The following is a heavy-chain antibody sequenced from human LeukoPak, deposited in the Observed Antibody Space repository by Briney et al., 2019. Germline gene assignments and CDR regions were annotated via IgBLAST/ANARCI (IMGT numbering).Heavy chain of an antibody. Sequence: PGGSLRLSCAASGFTFSSYDMHWVRQATGRGLEWVSGIGTAGDTYYPGSVKGRFTISRENAKNSLYLQMNNLRAEDTAVYYCARKGLDGSDYDLDYWGQGTLVTVSS. CDR2: IGTAGDT. CDR3: ARKGLDGSDYDLDY. V-gene: IGHV3-13*01. D-gene: IGHD1-26*01. CDR1: GFTFSSYD. J-gene: IGHJ4*02.